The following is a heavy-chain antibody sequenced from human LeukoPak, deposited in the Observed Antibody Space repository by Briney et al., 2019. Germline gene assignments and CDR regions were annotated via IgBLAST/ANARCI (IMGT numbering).Heavy chain of an antibody. V-gene: IGHV3-43*02. J-gene: IGHJ4*02. CDR2: ISGDGGST. CDR1: GFTFDDYS. CDR3: AKPWGLYYYDSSGYSFDY. Sequence: PGGSLRLSCAASGFTFDDYSMDWVRQAPGKGLEWVSLISGDGGSTYYADSVKGRFTISRDNSKNALYLQMNSLRTEDTALYYCAKPWGLYYYDSSGYSFDYWGQGTLVTVSS. D-gene: IGHD3-22*01.